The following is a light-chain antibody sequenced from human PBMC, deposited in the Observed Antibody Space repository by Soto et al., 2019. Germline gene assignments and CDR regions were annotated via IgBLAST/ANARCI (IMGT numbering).Light chain of an antibody. V-gene: IGKV2-28*01. CDR3: QQYESSPPLT. CDR1: QSLLHSNGYNY. CDR2: GAS. J-gene: IGKJ4*01. Sequence: DIVMTQSPLSLPVTPGEPASISCRSSQSLLHSNGYNYLDWYQQKPGQAPRLLIYGASNRATGIPDRFSGSGSGTDFTLTISRLEPEDFAVYYCQQYESSPPLTFGGGTKVDIK.